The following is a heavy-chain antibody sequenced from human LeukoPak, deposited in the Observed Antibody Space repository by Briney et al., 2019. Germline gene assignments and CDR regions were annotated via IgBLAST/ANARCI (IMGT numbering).Heavy chain of an antibody. CDR2: IKQDGSEK. CDR1: GFTFSSYW. D-gene: IGHD3-10*01. J-gene: IGHJ4*02. Sequence: GGSLRLSCAASGFTFSSYWMSWVRQAPGKGLEWVANIKQDGSEKYYVDSVKGRFTISRDNAKNSLYLQMNSLRAEDTAVYYCASYGSGSRLDYWGQGTLVTVSS. CDR3: ASYGSGSRLDY. V-gene: IGHV3-7*01.